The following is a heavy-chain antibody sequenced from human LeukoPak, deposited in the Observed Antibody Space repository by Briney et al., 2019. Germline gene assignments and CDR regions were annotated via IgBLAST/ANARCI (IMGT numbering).Heavy chain of an antibody. V-gene: IGHV4-59*01. D-gene: IGHD3-10*01. Sequence: SETLSLTCTVSGGSISSYYWSWIRQPPGKGLEWIGYIYYSGSTNYNPSLKSRVTISVDTSKNQFSLKLSSVTAADTAVYYCARVRYYGSGRPNWFDPWGQGTLVTVSS. CDR2: IYYSGST. CDR1: GGSISSYY. J-gene: IGHJ5*02. CDR3: ARVRYYGSGRPNWFDP.